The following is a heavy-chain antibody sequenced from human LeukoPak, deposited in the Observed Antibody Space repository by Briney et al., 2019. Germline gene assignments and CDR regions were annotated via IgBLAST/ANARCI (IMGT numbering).Heavy chain of an antibody. CDR1: GFTFSSHG. CDR3: AKDREGENYFDF. CDR2: IRFDGSNK. V-gene: IGHV3-30*02. Sequence: GGSLRLSCAASGFTFSSHGMHWVRQAPGKGLEGVAFIRFDGSNKYYADSVKGRFTISRDNSKTTLYLQMNSLRAEDTAVYYCAKDREGENYFDFWGQGTLVTVSS. J-gene: IGHJ4*02.